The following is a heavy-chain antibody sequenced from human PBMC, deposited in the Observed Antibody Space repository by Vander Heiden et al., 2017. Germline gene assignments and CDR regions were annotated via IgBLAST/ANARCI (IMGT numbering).Heavy chain of an antibody. CDR2: ISYDGSNK. Sequence: QVQLVESGGGVVQPGRSLRLSCAASGFTFRSYAMHWVRQAPGKGLEWVAVISYDGSNKYYADSVKGRFTISRDNSKNTLYLQMNSLRAEETAVYYCARGCGGSCYLLYYFDYWGQGTLVTVSS. D-gene: IGHD2-15*01. CDR3: ARGCGGSCYLLYYFDY. J-gene: IGHJ4*02. V-gene: IGHV3-30-3*01. CDR1: GFTFRSYA.